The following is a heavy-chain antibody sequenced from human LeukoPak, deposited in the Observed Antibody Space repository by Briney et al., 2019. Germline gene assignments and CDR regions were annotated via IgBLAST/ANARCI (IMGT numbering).Heavy chain of an antibody. V-gene: IGHV4-59*01. CDR1: GGSISSYY. Sequence: SETLSLTCTVSGGSISSYYWSWIRQPPGKGLEWIGYIYYSGSTNYNPSLKSRVTISVDMSKNQFSLKLSSVTAADTAVYYCARARGYSYGSIRFDYWGQGTLVTVSS. CDR3: ARARGYSYGSIRFDY. CDR2: IYYSGST. J-gene: IGHJ4*02. D-gene: IGHD5-18*01.